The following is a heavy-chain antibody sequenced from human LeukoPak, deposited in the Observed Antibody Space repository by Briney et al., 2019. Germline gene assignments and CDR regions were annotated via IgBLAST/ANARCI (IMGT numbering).Heavy chain of an antibody. V-gene: IGHV4-38-2*02. CDR1: GYSISSGYY. CDR2: IYHSGAT. J-gene: IGHJ5*02. Sequence: PSETLSLTCTVSGYSISSGYYWGWIRQSPEKGLEWIGSIYHSGATYYNPSLKSRVTISVDTSKNQFSLKVTSVTAADTAVYYCARAVSFVGTRYFDWPIPSDWFDPWGQGTLVTVSS. CDR3: ARAVSFVGTRYFDWPIPSDWFDP. D-gene: IGHD3-9*01.